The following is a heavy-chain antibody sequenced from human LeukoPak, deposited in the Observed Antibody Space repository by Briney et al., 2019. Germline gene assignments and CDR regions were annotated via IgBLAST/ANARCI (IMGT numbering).Heavy chain of an antibody. Sequence: GASVKVSCKASGYTFTDYAISWVRQAPGQGLEWVERISGYNGNTDYAQKVKDGLTVTADTSTAYLEMRGLTSDDTAVYYCARDHGDFVGVRVGFDSWGQGTLVTVSS. J-gene: IGHJ4*02. CDR1: GYTFTDYA. D-gene: IGHD4-17*01. CDR3: ARDHGDFVGVRVGFDS. V-gene: IGHV1-18*01. CDR2: ISGYNGNT.